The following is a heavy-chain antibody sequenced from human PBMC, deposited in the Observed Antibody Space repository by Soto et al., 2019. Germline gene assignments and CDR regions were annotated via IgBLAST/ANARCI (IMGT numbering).Heavy chain of an antibody. D-gene: IGHD3-10*01. Sequence: VASVKVSCKASGGTFSSYAISWVRQAPGQGLEWMGGIIPIFGTANYAQKFQGRVTITADESTSTAYMELSSLRSEDTAVYYCARDVPSWAPYYYGSGTQTRYGMDVWGQGTTVTAP. CDR3: ARDVPSWAPYYYGSGTQTRYGMDV. J-gene: IGHJ6*02. CDR2: IIPIFGTA. CDR1: GGTFSSYA. V-gene: IGHV1-69*13.